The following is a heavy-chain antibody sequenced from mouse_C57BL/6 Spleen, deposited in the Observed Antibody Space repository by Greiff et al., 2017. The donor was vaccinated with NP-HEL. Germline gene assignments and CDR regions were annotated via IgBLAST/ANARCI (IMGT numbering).Heavy chain of an antibody. CDR3: ARGLRQLFYAMDY. Sequence: EVQLQQSGPELVKPGASVKMSCKASGYTFTDYNMHWVKQSHGKSLEWIGYINPNNGGTSYNQKFKGKATLTVNKSSSTAYMELRSLTSEDSAVYYWARGLRQLFYAMDYWGQGTSVTVSS. CDR2: INPNNGGT. D-gene: IGHD1-2*01. J-gene: IGHJ4*01. CDR1: GYTFTDYN. V-gene: IGHV1-22*01.